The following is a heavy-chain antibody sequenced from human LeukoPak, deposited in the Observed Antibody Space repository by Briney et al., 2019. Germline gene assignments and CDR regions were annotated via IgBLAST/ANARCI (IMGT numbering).Heavy chain of an antibody. CDR3: ARDTGLQLVLWAFDI. CDR1: GYTFTGYY. V-gene: IGHV1-2*02. J-gene: IGHJ3*02. D-gene: IGHD6-13*01. CDR2: INPNSGGT. Sequence: ASVTVSCKASGYTFTGYYMHWVRQAPGQGLEWMGWINPNSGGTNYAQKFQGRVTMTRDTSISTAYMELSRLRSDDTAVYYCARDTGLQLVLWAFDIWGQGTMVTVSS.